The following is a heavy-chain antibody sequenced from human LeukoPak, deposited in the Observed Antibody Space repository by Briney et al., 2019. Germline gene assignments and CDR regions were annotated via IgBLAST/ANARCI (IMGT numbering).Heavy chain of an antibody. D-gene: IGHD2-15*01. CDR3: ARVKRDCSGGSCYSYDY. Sequence: PGGSLRLSCAASGFTFSSYSMNWVRQAPGKGLEWVSYISSSGSTIYYADSVKGRFTISRDNAKNSLYLQMNSLRAEDTAVYYCARVKRDCSGGSCYSYDYWGQGTLVTVSS. V-gene: IGHV3-48*04. J-gene: IGHJ4*02. CDR1: GFTFSSYS. CDR2: ISSSGSTI.